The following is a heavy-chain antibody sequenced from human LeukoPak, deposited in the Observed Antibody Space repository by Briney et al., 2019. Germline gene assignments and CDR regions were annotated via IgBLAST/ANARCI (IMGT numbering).Heavy chain of an antibody. CDR2: IYYSGST. CDR3: ARVSWEPPYSGSYLRVHNFDY. CDR1: GGSISSGGYS. V-gene: IGHV4-31*03. D-gene: IGHD1-26*01. Sequence: PSETLSLTCTVSGGSISSGGYSWSWVRQHPGKGLEWIGYIYYSGSTYYNPSLKSRVTISVDTSKNQFSLKLSSVTAADTAVYYCARVSWEPPYSGSYLRVHNFDYWGQGTLVTVSS. J-gene: IGHJ4*02.